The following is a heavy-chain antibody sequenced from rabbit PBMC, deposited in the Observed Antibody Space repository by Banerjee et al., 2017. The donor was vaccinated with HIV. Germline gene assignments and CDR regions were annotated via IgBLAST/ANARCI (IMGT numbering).Heavy chain of an antibody. CDR3: ARYYSYGYAGGTYAANL. J-gene: IGHJ4*01. Sequence: QEQLEESGGGLVKPEGSLKLSCTASGFSFSSNYWVCWVRQAPGKGLEWIGCIYTGSGSTDYASWAKGRFTISKTSSTTVTLQMTSLTAADTATYFCARYYSYGYAGGTYAANLWGQGTLVTVS. CDR1: GFSFSSNYW. D-gene: IGHD6-1*01. CDR2: IYTGSGST. V-gene: IGHV1S45*01.